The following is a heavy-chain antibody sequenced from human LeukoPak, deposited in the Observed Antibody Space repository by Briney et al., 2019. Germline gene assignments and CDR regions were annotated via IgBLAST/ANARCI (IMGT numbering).Heavy chain of an antibody. CDR3: ARVPYGSGSYYNQYYFDY. D-gene: IGHD3-10*01. V-gene: IGHV4-59*08. J-gene: IGHJ4*02. CDR2: IYYSGST. Sequence: PSGTLSLTCTVSGGSISSYYWSWIRQPPGKGLEWIGYIYYSGSTNYNPSLKSRVTISVDTSKNQFSLKLSSVTAADTAVYYCARVPYGSGSYYNQYYFDYWGQGTLVTVSS. CDR1: GGSISSYY.